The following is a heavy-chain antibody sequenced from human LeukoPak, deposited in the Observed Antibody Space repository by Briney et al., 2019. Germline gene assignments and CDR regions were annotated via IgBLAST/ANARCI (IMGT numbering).Heavy chain of an antibody. Sequence: SETLSLTCNVSSGSISSYYWSWIRQPPGKGLEWIGYIYYSGSTNYNPSLKNRVTISVDTSKNQFSLKVTSVTAADTAVYYCARSSRYYDQTDYWGQGALVTVSS. CDR1: SGSISSYY. CDR3: ARSSRYYDQTDY. J-gene: IGHJ4*02. D-gene: IGHD1-26*01. CDR2: IYYSGST. V-gene: IGHV4-59*01.